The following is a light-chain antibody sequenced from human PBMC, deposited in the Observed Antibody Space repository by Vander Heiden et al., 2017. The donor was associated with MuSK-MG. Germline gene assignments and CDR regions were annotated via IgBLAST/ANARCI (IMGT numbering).Light chain of an antibody. J-gene: IGKJ4*01. CDR3: LQYDSSPFT. CDR1: QSLNTHY. Sequence: EIVVTQSPATLSLSPGETATLSCGATQSLNTHYLAWYQQKPGLAPRLLIYEASSRATGVPDRFSGSGSGADFTLTISRLEPDDFAVYYCLQYDSSPFTFGGGTTVEIK. V-gene: IGKV3D-20*01. CDR2: EAS.